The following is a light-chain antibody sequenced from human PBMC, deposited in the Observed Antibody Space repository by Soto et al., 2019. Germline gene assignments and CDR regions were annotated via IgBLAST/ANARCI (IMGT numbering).Light chain of an antibody. J-gene: IGLJ2*01. V-gene: IGLV3-1*01. Sequence: SYELTQPPSVSVSPGQTASITCSGDKLGDQYACWYQQKPGQSPVLVIYQDSKRPSGIPERFSGSNSGNTATLTISGTQAMDEADYYCQAWVSSSYVVFGGGTKLTVL. CDR3: QAWVSSSYVV. CDR2: QDS. CDR1: KLGDQY.